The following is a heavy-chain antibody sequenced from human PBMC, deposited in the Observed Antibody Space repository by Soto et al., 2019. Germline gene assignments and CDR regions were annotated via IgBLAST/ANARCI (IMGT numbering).Heavy chain of an antibody. CDR3: ARERGGYGLFDA. CDR1: GGSISNAAYS. J-gene: IGHJ4*02. Sequence: SETLSPTCTVSGGSISNAAYSWSWIRQPPGEGLEWIGYIYPSRMPFYNPSLRSRVTISIDRSNDQFSLNLKSVTAADTAVYYCARERGGYGLFDAWGQGTLVTVSS. D-gene: IGHD5-18*01. V-gene: IGHV4-30-2*01. CDR2: IYPSRMP.